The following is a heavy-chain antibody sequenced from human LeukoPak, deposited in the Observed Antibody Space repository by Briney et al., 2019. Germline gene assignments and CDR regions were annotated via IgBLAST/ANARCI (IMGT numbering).Heavy chain of an antibody. J-gene: IGHJ6*02. Sequence: GGSLRLSCAASGFTFSSSAMSWVRQAPGKGLEWVSWITSSSSSSSTIFYADSVKGRITISRDNAKNSLYLQMNSLGVEDTAVYYCARVGTATTFYYYGMDVWGQGTTVTVSS. V-gene: IGHV3-48*01. CDR2: ITSSSSSSSTI. CDR1: GFTFSSSA. CDR3: ARVGTATTFYYYGMDV. D-gene: IGHD1-1*01.